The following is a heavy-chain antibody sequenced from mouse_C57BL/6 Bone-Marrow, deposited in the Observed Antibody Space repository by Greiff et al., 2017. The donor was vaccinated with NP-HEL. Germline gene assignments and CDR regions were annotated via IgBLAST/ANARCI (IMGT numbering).Heavy chain of an antibody. Sequence: QVQLQQPGAELVMPGASVKLSCKASGYTFTSYWMHWVKQRPGQGLEWTGEIDPSDSYTNYNQKFKGKSTLTVDKSSSTAYMQLSSLTSEDSAVYYCARRKRHFDYWGQGTTLTVSS. CDR1: GYTFTSYW. CDR3: ARRKRHFDY. J-gene: IGHJ2*01. V-gene: IGHV1-69*01. CDR2: IDPSDSYT.